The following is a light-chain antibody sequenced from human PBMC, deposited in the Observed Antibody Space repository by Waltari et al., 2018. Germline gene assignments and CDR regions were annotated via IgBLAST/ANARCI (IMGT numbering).Light chain of an antibody. CDR3: QHYYSTPYS. CDR2: EAS. CDR1: QGITND. Sequence: DIQMTQSPSSLSASVGDRVTITCWASQGITNDLAWYQQKPGETPKLLIYEASSLQSGIPSRFSGSGSGTDFTLTISSLQSEDFATYYCQHYYSTPYSFGQGTKVEIK. V-gene: IGKV1-NL1*01. J-gene: IGKJ2*03.